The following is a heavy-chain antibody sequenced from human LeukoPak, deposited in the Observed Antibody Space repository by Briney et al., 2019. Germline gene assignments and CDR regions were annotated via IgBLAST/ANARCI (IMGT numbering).Heavy chain of an antibody. CDR2: ISYSGNT. Sequence: SETLSLTCTVSAGSISGSDYYWGWIRQSPGKGLEWIGRISYSGNTYYNPSLKSRVTISLDTSKNHFSLRLSSVTAADTAVYYYMDVSGEGTTVAVSS. CDR1: AGSISGSDYY. J-gene: IGHJ6*03. V-gene: IGHV4-39*02. CDR3: MDV.